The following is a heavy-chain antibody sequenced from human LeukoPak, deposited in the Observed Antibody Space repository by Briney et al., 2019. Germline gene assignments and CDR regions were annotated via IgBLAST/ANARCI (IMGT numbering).Heavy chain of an antibody. CDR1: GGSISSISYY. Sequence: SETLSLTCTVSGGSISSISYYWGWIRQPPGKGLEWIVSMYYSGSTYNNPSLKSRVTISVDTSKNQFSLKLSSVTAADTAVYYCARATRSARHFDYWGQGTLVTVSS. D-gene: IGHD6-6*01. CDR3: ARATRSARHFDY. V-gene: IGHV4-39*07. CDR2: MYYSGST. J-gene: IGHJ4*02.